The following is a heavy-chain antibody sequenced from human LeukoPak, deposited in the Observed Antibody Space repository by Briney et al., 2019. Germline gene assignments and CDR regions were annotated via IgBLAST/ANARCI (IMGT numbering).Heavy chain of an antibody. D-gene: IGHD6-19*01. CDR3: ATDGQSSGWYGFDY. V-gene: IGHV3-21*01. Sequence: NSGGPLRLSCTASGFTFSTYSMNWVPQAPGKGLEWVASITSPVGHIYYADSLKGRITISRDNAKSSLYLQMNSLRAEDTAVYYCATDGQSSGWYGFDYWGQGTLVTVSS. CDR1: GFTFSTYS. J-gene: IGHJ4*02. CDR2: ITSPVGHI.